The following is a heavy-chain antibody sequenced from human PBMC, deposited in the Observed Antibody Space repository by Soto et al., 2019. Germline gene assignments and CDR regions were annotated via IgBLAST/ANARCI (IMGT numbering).Heavy chain of an antibody. CDR3: AHSYYDSSAYYFRFDY. Sequence: QITLKESGPTLVKPTQTLTLTCTFSGFSLSTSGVGVGWIRQPPGKALEWLALIYWDDDKRYSPSLKTRLTITKDTSKNLVVLTMTSMDPVDTATYYCAHSYYDSSAYYFRFDYWDQGTLVTVSS. D-gene: IGHD3-22*01. J-gene: IGHJ4*02. CDR1: GFSLSTSGVG. CDR2: IYWDDDK. V-gene: IGHV2-5*02.